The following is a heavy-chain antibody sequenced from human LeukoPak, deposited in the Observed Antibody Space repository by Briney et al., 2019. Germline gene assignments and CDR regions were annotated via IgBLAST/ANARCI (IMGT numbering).Heavy chain of an antibody. CDR1: GFTFDDYA. J-gene: IGHJ6*02. D-gene: IGHD6-13*01. Sequence: GGSLRLSCAASGFTFDDYAVHWVRQAPGKGLEWVSLISGDGGSTYYADSVKGRFTISRDNSKNSLYLQMNSLRTEDTALYYCAKDIGPVGGSSWYKFGYYYYGMDVWGQGTTVTVSS. CDR2: ISGDGGST. V-gene: IGHV3-43*02. CDR3: AKDIGPVGGSSWYKFGYYYYGMDV.